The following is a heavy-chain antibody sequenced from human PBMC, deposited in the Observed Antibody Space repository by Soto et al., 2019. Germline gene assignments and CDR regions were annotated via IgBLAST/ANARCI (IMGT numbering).Heavy chain of an antibody. CDR1: GGTFSSYT. V-gene: IGHV1-69*08. CDR2: IIPILGIA. Sequence: QVQLVQSGAEVKKPGYSVKVSCKASGGTFSSYTISWVRQAPGQGLEWMGRIIPILGIANYAQKFQGRVTITADKSTSTAYMELSSLRSEDTAVYYCARDASWSRGVIITREVDYWGQGTLVTVSS. J-gene: IGHJ4*02. D-gene: IGHD3-10*01. CDR3: ARDASWSRGVIITREVDY.